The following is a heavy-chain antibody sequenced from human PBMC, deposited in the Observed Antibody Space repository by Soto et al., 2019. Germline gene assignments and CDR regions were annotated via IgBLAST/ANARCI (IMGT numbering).Heavy chain of an antibody. D-gene: IGHD3-3*01. Sequence: SETLSLTCDISGGFIDNSHSFWGWVRHPPGKGLEFIGSVYYTGGAYYNPSLKSRVTVSVDTSKNQLSLRVNSVTAADSAVYYCLRGVEAASRHTDFDSWGKGILVKVS. CDR3: LRGVEAASRHTDFDS. CDR1: GGFIDNSHSF. CDR2: VYYTGGA. V-gene: IGHV4-39*01. J-gene: IGHJ4*02.